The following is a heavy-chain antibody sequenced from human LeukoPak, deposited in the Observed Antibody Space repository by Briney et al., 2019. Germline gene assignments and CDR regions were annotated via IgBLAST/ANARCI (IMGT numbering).Heavy chain of an antibody. CDR3: ARDNVSSGSCYICDY. J-gene: IGHJ4*02. Sequence: GGSLRLSPEPSGATSNIVAISSVRQAPGKGLEWVSSINGRGDGSYYADSVRGQFTISRGNSKNTLYLQMNSLSAEDRGLCYSARDNVSSGSCYICDYWGQGTLVTVTS. D-gene: IGHD6-13*01. CDR1: GATSNIVA. CDR2: INGRGDGS. V-gene: IGHV3-23*01.